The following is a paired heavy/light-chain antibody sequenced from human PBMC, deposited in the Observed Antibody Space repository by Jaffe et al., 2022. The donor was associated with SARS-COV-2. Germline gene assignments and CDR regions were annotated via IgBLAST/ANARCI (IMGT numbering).Heavy chain of an antibody. V-gene: IGHV3-7*01. J-gene: IGHJ3*02. D-gene: IGHD3-22*01. Sequence: EMQLVESGGGLVQPGGSLRLSCAASGFTFSTYWMNWVRQAPGKGLEWVANIKPDGSRIHYVDSVKGRFTISRDNARNSLYLQMNSLRAEDTAVYFCARDISYYYESTGGWADAFEIWGRGTMVTVSS. CDR3: ARDISYYYESTGGWADAFEI. CDR2: IKPDGSRI. CDR1: GFTFSTYW.
Light chain of an antibody. Sequence: IQMTQSPSSLSASVGGRVTITCRASQDIRNDLGWYQQKPGKAPKLLIYGASSLQSGVPSRFSGSGSGTDFTLTISSLQPEDFATYYCLQDYDYPRTFGQGTKVEIK. J-gene: IGKJ1*01. CDR3: LQDYDYPRT. V-gene: IGKV1-6*01. CDR1: QDIRND. CDR2: GAS.